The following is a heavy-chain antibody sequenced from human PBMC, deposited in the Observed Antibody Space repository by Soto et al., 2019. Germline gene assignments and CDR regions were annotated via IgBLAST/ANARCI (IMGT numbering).Heavy chain of an antibody. D-gene: IGHD6-6*01. CDR3: AIAIRPSNGFDY. J-gene: IGHJ4*02. Sequence: SETLSLTCTVSGGSISSYYWSWIRQPPGKGLEWVGYIYYSGSTNYNPSLKSRVTISVDTSKNTLYLQMNSLRAEDTAVYYCAIAIRPSNGFDYWGQGTLVTVSS. CDR1: GGSISSYY. CDR2: IYYSGST. V-gene: IGHV4-59*01.